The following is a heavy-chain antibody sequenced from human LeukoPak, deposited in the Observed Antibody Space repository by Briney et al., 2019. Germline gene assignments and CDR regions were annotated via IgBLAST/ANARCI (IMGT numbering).Heavy chain of an antibody. V-gene: IGHV3-21*01. CDR2: ISSSSSYI. Sequence: PGGSLRLSCAASGFTFSSYSMNWVRQAPGKGLEWVSSISSSSSYIYYADSVKGRFTISRDNAKNSLYLQMNSLRAEDTAVYNCARADSSGGTFDYWGQGTLVTVSS. D-gene: IGHD3-22*01. CDR1: GFTFSSYS. J-gene: IGHJ4*02. CDR3: ARADSSGGTFDY.